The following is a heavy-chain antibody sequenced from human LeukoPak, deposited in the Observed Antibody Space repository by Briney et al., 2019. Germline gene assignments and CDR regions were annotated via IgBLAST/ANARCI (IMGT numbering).Heavy chain of an antibody. D-gene: IGHD4-23*01. CDR1: GYTFTSYG. CDR3: ARDLSRWLRWNGDAFDI. CDR2: ISAYNGNT. J-gene: IGHJ3*02. V-gene: IGHV1-18*01. Sequence: ASVKVSCKASGYTFTSYGISWVRQAPGQGLEWMGWISAYNGNTNYAQKLQGRVTMTTDTTTSTAYMELRSLRSDDTAVYYCARDLSRWLRWNGDAFDIWGQGTMVTVSS.